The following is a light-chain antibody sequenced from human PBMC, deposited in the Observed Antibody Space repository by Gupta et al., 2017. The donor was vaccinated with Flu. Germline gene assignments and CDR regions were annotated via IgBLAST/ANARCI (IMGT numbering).Light chain of an antibody. CDR2: ETQ. CDR3: GSWDSSLAVCV. J-gene: IGLJ1*01. CDR1: ASNSGNNY. V-gene: IGLV1-51*02. Sequence: FTHPPSASAPPAPKVTISCSGGASNSGNNYVSWYQKFPETAPKLLIEETQRRPSGIPDRFSGSKSGTSATRAISGLQAGDEAEVDGGSWDSSLAVCVFGTGTKVTVL.